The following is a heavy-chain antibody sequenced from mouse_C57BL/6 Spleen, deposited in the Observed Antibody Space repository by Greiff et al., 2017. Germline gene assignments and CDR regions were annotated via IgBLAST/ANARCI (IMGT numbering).Heavy chain of an antibody. CDR3: ARFYYGSSSPWFAY. Sequence: QVQLQPSGPELVKPGASVKLSCKASGYTFTSYDINWVKQRPGQGLEWIGWIYPRDGSTKYNEKFKGKATLTVDTSSSTAYMELHSLTSEDSAVYFCARFYYGSSSPWFAYWGQGTLVTVSA. V-gene: IGHV1-85*01. CDR1: GYTFTSYD. J-gene: IGHJ3*01. D-gene: IGHD1-1*01. CDR2: IYPRDGST.